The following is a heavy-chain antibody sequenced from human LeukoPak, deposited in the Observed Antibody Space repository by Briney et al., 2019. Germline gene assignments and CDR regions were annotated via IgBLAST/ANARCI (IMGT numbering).Heavy chain of an antibody. D-gene: IGHD5-18*01. V-gene: IGHV4-59*01. CDR2: IYYSGTT. Sequence: SETLSLTCTVSGGSISSYYWSWIRQSPGKGLEWIRYIYYSGTTNYNPSLKSRVTISVDTSKNQFSLRLSSVTAADTAVYYCARGSYGPDYWGQGTLVTVSS. CDR1: GGSISSYY. CDR3: ARGSYGPDY. J-gene: IGHJ4*02.